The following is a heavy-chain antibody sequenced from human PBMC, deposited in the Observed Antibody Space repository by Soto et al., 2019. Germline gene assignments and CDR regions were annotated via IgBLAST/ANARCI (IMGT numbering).Heavy chain of an antibody. J-gene: IGHJ6*02. CDR3: ARRGAGHYGYYYGMDV. V-gene: IGHV1-18*01. CDR2: ISAYSGNT. CDR1: CYTFTSYG. Sequence: SVKVSCKASCYTFTSYGISWVRQAPVQGLEWMGWISAYSGNTNYAQKLQGRVTMTTDTSTSTAYMELRSLRSDDTAVYYCARRGAGHYGYYYGMDVWGQGTKVTVSS. D-gene: IGHD3-10*01.